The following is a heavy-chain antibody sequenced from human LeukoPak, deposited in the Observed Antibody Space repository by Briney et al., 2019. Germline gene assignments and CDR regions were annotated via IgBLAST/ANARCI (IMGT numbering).Heavy chain of an antibody. CDR1: GGSISSNY. CDR3: ARHRGGQLVYYFDY. J-gene: IGHJ4*02. D-gene: IGHD6-6*01. CDR2: IYNSGST. V-gene: IGHV4-59*08. Sequence: SETLSLTCTVSGGSISSNYWSWIRQPPGKGLEWIGYIYNSGSTNYNPSLKSRVTISIDTSKNQFSLNLSSVTAADTAVYHCARHRGGQLVYYFDYWGQGTLVTVSS.